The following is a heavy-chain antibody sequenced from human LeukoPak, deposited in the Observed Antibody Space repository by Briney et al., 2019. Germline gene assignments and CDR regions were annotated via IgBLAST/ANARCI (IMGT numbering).Heavy chain of an antibody. CDR2: ITYDGITT. CDR3: ARDRYSSK. CDR1: GFTLSSCG. D-gene: IGHD6-19*01. V-gene: IGHV3-30*03. J-gene: IGHJ1*01. Sequence: GGSLRLSCAASGFTLSSCGMHWVRQAPGKGLEWVAVITYDGITTYFDDSVKGRFTISRDTSKSMLYLQMNSLRPEDTAVYYCARDRYSSKWGQGTLVTVSS.